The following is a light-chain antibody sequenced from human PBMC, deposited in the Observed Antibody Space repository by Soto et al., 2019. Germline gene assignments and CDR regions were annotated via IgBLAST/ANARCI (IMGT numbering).Light chain of an antibody. CDR1: QSVSSSY. V-gene: IGKV3-20*01. CDR3: QQYGSSPPMIT. CDR2: GAS. J-gene: IGKJ3*01. Sequence: EIVLTQSPGTLSLSPGERATLSCRASQSVSSSYLAWYQQKPGQAPRLLIYGASSRATGIPDRFSGSGSGTDFTLTISRLEPEDFAVYYCQQYGSSPPMITFGPGPKVDIK.